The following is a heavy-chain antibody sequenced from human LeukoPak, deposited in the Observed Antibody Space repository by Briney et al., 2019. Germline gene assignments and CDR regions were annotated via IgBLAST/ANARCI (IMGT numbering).Heavy chain of an antibody. CDR1: GYSFTSYW. CDR2: IYPGDSDT. Sequence: GESLKISCKGSGYSFTSYWIGWVRQMPGKGLEWMGIIYPGDSDTRYSPSFQGQVTISADKSISTAYLQWSSLKASDTAMYYCARFGAGAVAGTSGSENDYWGQGTLVTVSS. CDR3: ARFGAGAVAGTSGSENDY. D-gene: IGHD6-19*01. V-gene: IGHV5-51*01. J-gene: IGHJ4*02.